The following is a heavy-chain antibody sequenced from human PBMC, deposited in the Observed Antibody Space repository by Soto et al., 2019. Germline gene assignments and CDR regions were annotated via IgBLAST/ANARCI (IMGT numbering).Heavy chain of an antibody. CDR2: IYYSGNT. V-gene: IGHV4-39*07. CDR3: ARATYYYDSSGYSDRVLDY. CDR1: GGSISGSSYY. D-gene: IGHD3-22*01. J-gene: IGHJ4*02. Sequence: ASETLSLSCTVSGGSISGSSYYWGWIRQPPGKGLEWIGSIYYSGNTYYTPSLKSRVTISVDTSKNQFSLKLSSVTAADTAVYYCARATYYYDSSGYSDRVLDYWGQGTLVTVSS.